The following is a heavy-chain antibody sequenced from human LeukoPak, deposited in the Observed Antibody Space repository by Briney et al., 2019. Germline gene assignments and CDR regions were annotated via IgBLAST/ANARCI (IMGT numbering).Heavy chain of an antibody. J-gene: IGHJ3*01. Sequence: GGSLRLSCAASGFTFNNYNMNWVRQAPGRGLEWVSYITISRSTMFYTDCVKGRFTISRDNAKNSLYLQMNSLRDEDTAVYYCARDSPGWSAFDVWGQGTMVTVSS. CDR3: ARDSPGWSAFDV. CDR1: GFTFNNYN. CDR2: ITISRSTM. V-gene: IGHV3-48*02. D-gene: IGHD2-15*01.